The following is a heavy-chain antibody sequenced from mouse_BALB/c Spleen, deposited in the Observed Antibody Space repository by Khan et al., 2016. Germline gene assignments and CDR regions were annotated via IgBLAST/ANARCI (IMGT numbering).Heavy chain of an antibody. CDR2: INPASSKL. Sequence: EVKLLESGGGLVQPGGSLKLSCAASGFDFSRYWMSWVRQAPGNGLEWIGEINPASSKLNYTPSLKDKFIISRDNAKNTLYLQMSKVRSEDTALYYCARRGYYFSMDNWGQGTSVTVSS. D-gene: IGHD1-1*01. CDR1: GFDFSRYW. J-gene: IGHJ4*01. CDR3: ARRGYYFSMDN. V-gene: IGHV4-1*02.